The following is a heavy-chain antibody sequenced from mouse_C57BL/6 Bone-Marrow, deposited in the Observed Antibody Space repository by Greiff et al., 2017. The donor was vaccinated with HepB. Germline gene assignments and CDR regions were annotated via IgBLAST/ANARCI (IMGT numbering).Heavy chain of an antibody. CDR3: ARRADRTWFAY. CDR1: GYTFTDYN. D-gene: IGHD3-3*01. Sequence: EVQLQQSGPELVKPGASVKIPCKASGYTFTDYNMDWVKQSHGKSLEWIGDINPNNGGTIYNQKFKGKATLTVDKSSSTAYMELRSLTSEDTAVYYCARRADRTWFAYWGQGTLVTVSA. CDR2: INPNNGGT. J-gene: IGHJ3*01. V-gene: IGHV1-18*01.